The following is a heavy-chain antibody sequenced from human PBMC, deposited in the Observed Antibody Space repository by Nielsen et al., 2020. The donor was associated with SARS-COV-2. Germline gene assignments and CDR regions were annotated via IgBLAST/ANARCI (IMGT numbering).Heavy chain of an antibody. CDR3: GRVFLGGYFDY. CDR2: SSYTGSA. CDR1: GDSISSFY. Sequence: SETLSLTCTVSGDSISSFYWSWVRQPPGKGLEWIGYSSYTGSANYNPSLKSRVTISVDTSKNQFSLKLSTVTAADTAVYYCGRVFLGGYFDYWGQGTLVTVSS. J-gene: IGHJ4*02. V-gene: IGHV4-59*13. D-gene: IGHD3-3*01.